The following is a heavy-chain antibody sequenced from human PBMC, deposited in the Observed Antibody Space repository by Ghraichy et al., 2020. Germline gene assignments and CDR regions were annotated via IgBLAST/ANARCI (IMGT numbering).Heavy chain of an antibody. J-gene: IGHJ6*02. D-gene: IGHD3-3*01. Sequence: ASVKVSCKDSGFTLSDYYLHWVRQAPGQGLEWMGRINLNSGGTNYAQKFQGRVIMIRDTSISTASMELRGLRSDDTAVYYCARVRAGNYDVWSGYHHGMDVWGQGTTVTVSS. CDR2: INLNSGGT. V-gene: IGHV1-2*06. CDR1: GFTLSDYY. CDR3: ARVRAGNYDVWSGYHHGMDV.